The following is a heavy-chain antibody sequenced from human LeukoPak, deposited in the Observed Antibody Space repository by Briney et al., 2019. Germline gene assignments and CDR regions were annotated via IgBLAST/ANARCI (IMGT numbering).Heavy chain of an antibody. V-gene: IGHV3-7*01. CDR1: GISIRQSW. J-gene: IGHJ1*01. D-gene: IGHD5-18*01. CDR3: AMSGYSYPSEYFQH. Sequence: GGSLRLSCEASGISIRQSWMSWVRQTPGKGLEWVANVDLDGSEKYYMDSVKGRFTISRDNAKNSLYLQMNSLRAEDTAVYYCAMSGYSYPSEYFQHWGQGTLVTASS. CDR2: VDLDGSEK.